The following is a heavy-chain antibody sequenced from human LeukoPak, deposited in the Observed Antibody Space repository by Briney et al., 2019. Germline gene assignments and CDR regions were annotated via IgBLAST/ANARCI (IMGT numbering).Heavy chain of an antibody. CDR1: GGTFSSYA. CDR3: ARDRGRVMTTVVRSPLVY. V-gene: IGHV1-69*05. D-gene: IGHD4-23*01. CDR2: IIPIFGTA. J-gene: IGHJ4*02. Sequence: GASVKISCKASGGTFSSYAISWVRQVPGQGLEWMGGIIPIFGTANYAQKFQGRVTITTDESTSTAYMELSSLRSEDTAVYYCARDRGRVMTTVVRSPLVYWGQGTLVTVSS.